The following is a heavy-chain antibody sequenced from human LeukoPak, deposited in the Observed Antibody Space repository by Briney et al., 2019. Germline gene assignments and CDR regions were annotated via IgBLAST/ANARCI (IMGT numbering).Heavy chain of an antibody. Sequence: GGSLRLSCAASGFTFDDYGMSWVRQAPGKGLEWVSGINWNGGSTGYADSVKGRFTISRDNAKNSLYLQMNSPRAEDTALYHCARDAQWFGGLSWFDPWGQGTLVTVSS. CDR2: INWNGGST. CDR3: ARDAQWFGGLSWFDP. CDR1: GFTFDDYG. D-gene: IGHD3-10*01. J-gene: IGHJ5*02. V-gene: IGHV3-20*01.